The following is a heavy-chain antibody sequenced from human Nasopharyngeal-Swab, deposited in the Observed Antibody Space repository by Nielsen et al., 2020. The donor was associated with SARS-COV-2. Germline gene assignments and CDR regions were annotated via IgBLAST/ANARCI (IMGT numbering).Heavy chain of an antibody. CDR3: ARGPDAAGTYYYYYYYMDV. J-gene: IGHJ6*03. CDR2: IYYSGST. Sequence: SENLSLTCTVSGGSISSYYWSWIRQPQGKGLEWIGYIYYSGSTNYNPSLKSRVTISVDTSKNQFSLKLSSVTAADTAVYYCARGPDAAGTYYYYYYYMDVWGKGTTVTVSS. CDR1: GGSISSYY. V-gene: IGHV4-59*01. D-gene: IGHD6-13*01.